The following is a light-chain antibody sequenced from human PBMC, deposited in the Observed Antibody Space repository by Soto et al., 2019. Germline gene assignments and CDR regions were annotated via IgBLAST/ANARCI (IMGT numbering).Light chain of an antibody. Sequence: QSVLTQPPSVSGAPGQRVTSSCTVSSSNIGAGYDVHWYQQLPGTAPKLLIYGNSNRPSGVPDRFSGSKSGTSASRAITGLQAEDEADYYCQSYDSRLSGYVFGTGTKLTVL. CDR1: SSNIGAGYD. CDR2: GNS. J-gene: IGLJ1*01. CDR3: QSYDSRLSGYV. V-gene: IGLV1-40*01.